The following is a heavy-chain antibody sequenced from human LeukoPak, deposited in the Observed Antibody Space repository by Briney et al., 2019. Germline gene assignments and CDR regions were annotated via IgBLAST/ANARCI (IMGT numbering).Heavy chain of an antibody. Sequence: GGSLRLSCAASGFTFDDYAMHWVRQAPGKGLEWVSGISWNSGSIGYADSVKGRFTISRDNAKNSLYLQMNSLRAEDTALYYYAKDIGQWELLFDYWGQGTLVTVSS. CDR1: GFTFDDYA. J-gene: IGHJ4*02. D-gene: IGHD1-26*01. CDR3: AKDIGQWELLFDY. CDR2: ISWNSGSI. V-gene: IGHV3-9*01.